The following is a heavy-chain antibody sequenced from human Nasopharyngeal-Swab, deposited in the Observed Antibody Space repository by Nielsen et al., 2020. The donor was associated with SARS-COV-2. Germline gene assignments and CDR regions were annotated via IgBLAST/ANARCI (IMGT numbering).Heavy chain of an antibody. D-gene: IGHD5-12*01. Sequence: GGSLRLSCAGSGFKFDDHAMTWVRRAPWRGLEWVASISWRGDKDFYADSVKGRFTVFRDNAKNSLYLQMNSLRAEDTAVYYCAREVPYSGHDDAFDIWGQGTMVTVSA. CDR3: AREVPYSGHDDAFDI. CDR1: GFKFDDHA. V-gene: IGHV3-21*01. J-gene: IGHJ3*02. CDR2: ISWRGDKD.